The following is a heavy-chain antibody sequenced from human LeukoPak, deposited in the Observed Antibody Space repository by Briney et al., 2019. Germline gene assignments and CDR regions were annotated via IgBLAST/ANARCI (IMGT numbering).Heavy chain of an antibody. V-gene: IGHV3-30*02. CDR3: AKNRDSSDYPRDFDY. CDR1: RFTFSSYG. CDR2: IRHDGSYQ. J-gene: IGHJ4*02. D-gene: IGHD3-22*01. Sequence: GGSLRLSCAASRFTFSSYGMHWVRQTPGKGLERVAFIRHDGSYQQYVDSVKGRFTVSRDNSKDTVYLQMNSLRTEDTAVYYCAKNRDSSDYPRDFDYWGQGTLVTVSS.